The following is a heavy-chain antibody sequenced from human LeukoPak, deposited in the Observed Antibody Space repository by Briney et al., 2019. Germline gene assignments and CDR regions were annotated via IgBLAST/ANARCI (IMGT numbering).Heavy chain of an antibody. Sequence: GRSLRLSCAASGFTFSSYEMIWVRQAPGKGLEWVSYISSAGSTIYYADSVKGRFTISRDNARNSLYLQMNNLRAEDTAFYYCARDSIVNGAFDIWGQGTMVTVSS. J-gene: IGHJ3*02. CDR1: GFTFSSYE. CDR3: ARDSIVNGAFDI. CDR2: ISSAGSTI. V-gene: IGHV3-48*03. D-gene: IGHD2/OR15-2a*01.